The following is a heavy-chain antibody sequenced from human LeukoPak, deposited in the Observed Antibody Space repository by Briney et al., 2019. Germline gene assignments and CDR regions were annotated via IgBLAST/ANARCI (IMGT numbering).Heavy chain of an antibody. CDR3: ARGRYLTTSGGAAAGFLDY. CDR1: GGSFSGYY. Sequence: SETLSLTCAVYGGSFSGYYWNWIRQSPGKGLEWIGEINHSGSTHYNPSLKSRVTISVDTSQKQFSLRLTSVTAADTAVYYCARGRYLTTSGGAAAGFLDYWGQGSLVTVST. V-gene: IGHV4-34*01. CDR2: INHSGST. D-gene: IGHD6-13*01. J-gene: IGHJ4*02.